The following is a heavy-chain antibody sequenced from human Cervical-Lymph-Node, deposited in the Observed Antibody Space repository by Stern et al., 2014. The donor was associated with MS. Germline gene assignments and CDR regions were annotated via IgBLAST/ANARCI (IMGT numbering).Heavy chain of an antibody. Sequence: QVQLVQSGSELKKPGASVKVFCKASGYTFTAYAMNWVRQAPGQGLEWMGWINTNTVNPTYAQGFTVRFVFSLDTSVSTAFLQINNLKAEDTAVYYCARRSSAVLRRTDYWGQGTLITVSS. V-gene: IGHV7-4-1*02. CDR1: GYTFTAYA. D-gene: IGHD2/OR15-2a*01. CDR2: INTNTVNP. J-gene: IGHJ4*02. CDR3: ARRSSAVLRRTDY.